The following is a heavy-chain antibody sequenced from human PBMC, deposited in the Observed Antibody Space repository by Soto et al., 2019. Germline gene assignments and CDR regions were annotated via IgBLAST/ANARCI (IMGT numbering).Heavy chain of an antibody. V-gene: IGHV4-59*02. J-gene: IGHJ6*02. CDR2: IYYSGIN. CDR1: GGSVRSYH. CDR3: AGDRSSGWDHGYGMDG. Sequence: ASETLSLTCSGSGGSVRSYHCSWIRQPPWKGLERIGYIYYSGINSYNPSLTSRVTISVDKSKNQFSLKLRSLTAADTAVYYCAGDRSSGWDHGYGMDGCVHVRTVTDCS. D-gene: IGHD6-19*01.